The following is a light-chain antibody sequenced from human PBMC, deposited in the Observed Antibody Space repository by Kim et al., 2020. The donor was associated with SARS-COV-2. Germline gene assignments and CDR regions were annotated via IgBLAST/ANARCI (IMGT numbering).Light chain of an antibody. V-gene: IGKV3-15*01. CDR2: DAS. CDR3: QQHRLWPPLA. CDR1: RTLSNK. Sequence: DIVMTQSPATLSVSPGERATLTCRASRTLSNKVAWYQQKPGQAPRLLIYDASTRATGVPARFSGSGSETEFTLTITSLQSEDFGVYYCQQHRLWPPLAFGGGTKVDIK. J-gene: IGKJ4*01.